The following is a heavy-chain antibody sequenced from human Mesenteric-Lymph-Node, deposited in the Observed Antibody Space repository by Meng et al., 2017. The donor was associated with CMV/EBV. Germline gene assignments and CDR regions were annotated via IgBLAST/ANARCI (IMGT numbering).Heavy chain of an antibody. D-gene: IGHD3-22*01. Sequence: YGGSFNGYYWSCIRQPPGKGPQWIGDINHSGTTNYHPSLNSRVTISIDTSKNQFSLTLTSVTAADTAVYYCARAPTYYYDTWGYWNDYWGQGTLVTVSS. CDR2: INHSGTT. CDR3: ARAPTYYYDTWGYWNDY. V-gene: IGHV4-34*01. CDR1: GGSFNGYY. J-gene: IGHJ4*02.